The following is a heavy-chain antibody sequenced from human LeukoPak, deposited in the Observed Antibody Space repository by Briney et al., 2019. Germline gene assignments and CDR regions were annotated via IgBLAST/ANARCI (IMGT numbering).Heavy chain of an antibody. CDR1: GYTLTELS. D-gene: IGHD3-9*01. CDR2: FDPEDGET. CDR3: ATPPPLLRYSDWLQGFDY. V-gene: IGHV1-24*01. Sequence: ASVKVSCKVSGYTLTELSMHWVRQAPGKGLEWMGGFDPEDGETIYAQKFQGRVTMTEDTSTDTAYMELSSLRSEDTAVYYCATPPPLLRYSDWLQGFDYWGQGTLVTVSS. J-gene: IGHJ4*02.